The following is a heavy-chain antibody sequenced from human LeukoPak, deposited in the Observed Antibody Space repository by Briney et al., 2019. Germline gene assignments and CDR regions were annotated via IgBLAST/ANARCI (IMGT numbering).Heavy chain of an antibody. Sequence: PGGSLRLSCAASGFTMSHYGVSWVRQAPGKGLEWAASINHNGNVNYYVDSVKGRFTISRDNAKNSLYLQMSNLRAEDTAVYFCARGGGLDVWGQGATVTVSS. CDR1: GFTMSHYG. V-gene: IGHV3-7*03. D-gene: IGHD3-16*01. CDR2: INHNGNVN. CDR3: ARGGGLDV. J-gene: IGHJ6*02.